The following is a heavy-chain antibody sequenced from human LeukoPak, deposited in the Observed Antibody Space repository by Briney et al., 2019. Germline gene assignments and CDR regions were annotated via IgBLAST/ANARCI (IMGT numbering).Heavy chain of an antibody. J-gene: IGHJ6*02. CDR2: IYYSGST. D-gene: IGHD6-13*01. V-gene: IGHV4-39*01. CDR1: GDSISSSSYY. Sequence: PSETLSLTCTVSGDSISSSSYYWGWIRQPPGKGLEWIGSIYYSGSTYYNPSLKSRVTISVDTSKNQFSLKLSSVTAADTAVYYCARRWYSSSWYLPYYYYGMDVWGQGTTVTVSS. CDR3: ARRWYSSSWYLPYYYYGMDV.